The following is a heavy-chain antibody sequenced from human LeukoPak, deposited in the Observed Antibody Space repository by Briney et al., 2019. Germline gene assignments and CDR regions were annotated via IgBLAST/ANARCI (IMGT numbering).Heavy chain of an antibody. CDR3: AREYYYDSSGYYYHYYYGMDV. J-gene: IGHJ6*02. Sequence: GGSLRLSCAASGFTFSSYWMHWVRQAPGKGLVWVSRINSDGSSTSYADSVKGRFTISRDNAKNTLYLQMNSLRAEDTAVYYCAREYYYDSSGYYYHYYYGMDVWGQGTTVTVSS. CDR2: INSDGSST. V-gene: IGHV3-74*01. CDR1: GFTFSSYW. D-gene: IGHD3-22*01.